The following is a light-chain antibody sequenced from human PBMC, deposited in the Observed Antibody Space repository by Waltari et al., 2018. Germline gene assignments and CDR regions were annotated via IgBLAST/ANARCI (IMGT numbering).Light chain of an antibody. CDR3: QHLNSHPLT. CDR1: QGISSY. V-gene: IGKV1-9*01. CDR2: AAS. J-gene: IGKJ4*01. Sequence: DIQLTQSPSFLSASVGDRVTITCRASQGISSYLAWYQQKPGKAPKLLIYAASTLQSGVPSRFSGSGSGTEFTLTISSLQPEDFATYYCQHLNSHPLTFGGGAKVEI.